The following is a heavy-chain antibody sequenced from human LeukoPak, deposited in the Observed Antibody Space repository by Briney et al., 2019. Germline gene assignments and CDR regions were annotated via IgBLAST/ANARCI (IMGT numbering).Heavy chain of an antibody. CDR1: GGSISSSSYY. J-gene: IGHJ4*02. CDR2: IYYSGST. V-gene: IGHV4-39*01. CDR3: ARKGGYYDSSGYYSGFDY. Sequence: SETLSLTCTVSGGSISSSSYYWGWIRQPPGKGLEWIGSIYYSGSTYYNPSLKSRVTISVDTSKNQFSLKLSSVTAADTAVYYCARKGGYYDSSGYYSGFDYWGQGTLVTVPS. D-gene: IGHD3-22*01.